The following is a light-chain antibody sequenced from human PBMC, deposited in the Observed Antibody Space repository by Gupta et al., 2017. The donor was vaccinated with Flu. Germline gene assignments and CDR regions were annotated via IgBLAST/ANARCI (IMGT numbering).Light chain of an antibody. CDR1: QSVNSN. J-gene: IGKJ4*01. V-gene: IGKV3-15*01. CDR2: GAS. CDR3: QQYNNWPLT. Sequence: GERATLSCRASQSVNSNLAWYQQKPGQAPRFLIYGASTRATGIPGRFSGSGSGTEFSLTISSLQSEDSAVYYCQQYNNWPLTFGGGTKVEIK.